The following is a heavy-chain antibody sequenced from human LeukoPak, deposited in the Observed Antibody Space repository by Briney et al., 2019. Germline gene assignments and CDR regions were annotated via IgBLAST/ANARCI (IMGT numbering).Heavy chain of an antibody. CDR2: INHSGST. D-gene: IGHD4-23*01. V-gene: IGHV4-34*01. J-gene: IGHJ4*02. CDR3: ARSPSNSSY. CDR1: GGSFSGYY. Sequence: SETLSLTCAVYGGSFSGYYWSWIRQPPGKGLEWIGEINHSGSTNYNPSLKSRVSISVDTSKNQFSLKLSSVTAAEPAVYYWARSPSNSSYWGQGTLVTVSS.